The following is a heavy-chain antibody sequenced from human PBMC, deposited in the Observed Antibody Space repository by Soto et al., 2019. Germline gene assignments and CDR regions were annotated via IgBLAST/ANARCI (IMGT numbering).Heavy chain of an antibody. D-gene: IGHD5-18*01. CDR3: ARRYGKNAFDI. J-gene: IGHJ3*02. CDR2: IYYSGST. CDR1: DGAVSGEC. V-gene: IGHV4-59*02. Sequence: SYTQSLACTVSDGAVSGECWSWIRQPTGGGGGWIGYIYYSGSTNYDPSLKSRVTISVATPKNQFSLKLSPVTAADTAVYYCARRYGKNAFDIWGQGTMVTVS.